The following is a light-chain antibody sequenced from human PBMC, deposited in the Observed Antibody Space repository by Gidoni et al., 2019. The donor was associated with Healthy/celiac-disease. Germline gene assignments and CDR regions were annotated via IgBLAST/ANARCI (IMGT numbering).Light chain of an antibody. Sequence: DIQMTQSPSSLSASVGDRVTITCRASQSIRSYLNRYQQKPGKASKLLIYAASSLQSGVSSRFSGSGSGTDFPLTISSLQPEDFATYYCQQSYSTPAWAFGQGTKLEIK. CDR3: QQSYSTPAWA. CDR1: QSIRSY. J-gene: IGKJ2*01. CDR2: AAS. V-gene: IGKV1-39*01.